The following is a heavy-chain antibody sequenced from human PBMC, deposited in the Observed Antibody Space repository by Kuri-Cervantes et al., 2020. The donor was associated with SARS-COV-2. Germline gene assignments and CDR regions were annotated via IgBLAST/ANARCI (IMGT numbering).Heavy chain of an antibody. D-gene: IGHD5-12*01. CDR3: ARETSGYEYYFDY. Sequence: GGSLRLSCAASGFTFSSYAMHWVRQAPGKGLEWVAVISYDGSNKYYADSVKGRFTISRDNSKNTLYLQMNSLRAEDTAVYCCARETSGYEYYFDYWGQGTLVTVSS. CDR1: GFTFSSYA. J-gene: IGHJ4*02. CDR2: ISYDGSNK. V-gene: IGHV3-30-3*01.